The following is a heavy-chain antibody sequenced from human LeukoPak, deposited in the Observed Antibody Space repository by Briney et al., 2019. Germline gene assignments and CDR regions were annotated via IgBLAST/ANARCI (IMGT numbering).Heavy chain of an antibody. Sequence: SETLSLTCIVSGVSISSGGYYWNWIRQHPGKGLEWIGYIYYSGSTYYNPSLKSRVTISVDTSKNQFSLKLSSVTAADTAVYYCARKGRGPGPNLDYWGQGTLVTVSS. CDR2: IYYSGST. CDR3: ARKGRGPGPNLDY. V-gene: IGHV4-31*03. CDR1: GVSISSGGYY. J-gene: IGHJ4*02.